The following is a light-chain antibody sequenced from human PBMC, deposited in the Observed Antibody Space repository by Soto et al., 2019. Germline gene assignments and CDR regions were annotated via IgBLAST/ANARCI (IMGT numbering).Light chain of an antibody. CDR3: QQYGSSTLT. CDR2: GAS. Sequence: EIVLTHSPGTLSLSPGERATLSCRASQSVSSSYLAWYQQKPGQAPRLLIYGASSRATGIPDRFSGSGSGTDFTLTISRLETEDFAVYYCQQYGSSTLTFGGGTKVDI. CDR1: QSVSSSY. J-gene: IGKJ4*01. V-gene: IGKV3-20*01.